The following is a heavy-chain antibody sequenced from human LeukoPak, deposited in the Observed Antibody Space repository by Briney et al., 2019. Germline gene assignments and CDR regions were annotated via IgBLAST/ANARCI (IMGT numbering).Heavy chain of an antibody. CDR3: ARGHSSITHWFDP. CDR1: GFTFTTYS. Sequence: GGSLRLSCAASGFTFTTYSMNWVRQAPGKGLEWVSSISSSSSYIYYADSVKGRFTISVDNAKNSLYLQMNSLRAEDTAVYYCARGHSSITHWFDPWGQGTLVTVSS. V-gene: IGHV3-21*04. J-gene: IGHJ5*02. CDR2: ISSSSSYI. D-gene: IGHD6-13*01.